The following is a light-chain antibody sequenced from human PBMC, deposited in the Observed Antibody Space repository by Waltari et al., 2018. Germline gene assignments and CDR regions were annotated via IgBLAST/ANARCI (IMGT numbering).Light chain of an antibody. Sequence: QSALTQPPPASGSPGQSRPISCTGTSSDYVPWFQHHPGKAPTLMIYGVSKRPSGVPDRSSGSNSGNTASLTVAGLQADDEAHYYCSSYADNTLVFGGGTKLTVL. CDR1: SSDY. CDR2: GVS. CDR3: SSYADNTLV. V-gene: IGLV2-8*01. J-gene: IGLJ3*02.